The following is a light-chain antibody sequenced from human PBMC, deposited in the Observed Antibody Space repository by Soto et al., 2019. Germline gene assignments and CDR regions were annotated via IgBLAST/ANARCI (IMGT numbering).Light chain of an antibody. V-gene: IGKV3-20*01. J-gene: IGKJ1*01. CDR3: QQYGSSPPWT. CDR1: QSVSSNY. Sequence: EIVLTQSPGTLSLSPGERATLSCRASQSVSSNYLAWYQQKPGQAPRLLIYGASSRATGIPDRFSGSGSGTNFTLPISRLEQEDFAVYYCQQYGSSPPWTFGQGTKVDIK. CDR2: GAS.